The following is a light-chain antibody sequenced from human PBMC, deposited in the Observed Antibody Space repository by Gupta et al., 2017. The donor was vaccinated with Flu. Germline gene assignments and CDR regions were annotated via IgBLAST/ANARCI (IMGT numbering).Light chain of an antibody. CDR3: QQYYTTRTWT. J-gene: IGKJ1*01. CDR1: QSVLYTSSNKNF. CDR2: WTA. V-gene: IGKV4-1*01. Sequence: DIVMSQCHDSLARSLGERGTLNCKSSQSVLYTSSNKNFLSGYPQKQRQPPKLLIYWTATRGSGVPDRFSGSGSGTDFTLTISSLQAEDVAVYYCQQYYTTRTWTFGQGTKVEIK.